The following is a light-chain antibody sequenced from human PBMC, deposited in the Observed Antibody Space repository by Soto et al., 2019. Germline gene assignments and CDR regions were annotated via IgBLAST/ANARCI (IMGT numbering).Light chain of an antibody. J-gene: IGKJ4*01. CDR3: QQYYKWPLT. CDR1: QSISTY. CDR2: KAS. Sequence: DIQMTQSPSTLSASVGDRVTIACRASQSISTYLAWYQQKPGRAPKLLIYKASSLESGVPSRFSGSGSGTEFTLTISSLQPDDFATYYCQQYYKWPLTFGGGTKVDIK. V-gene: IGKV1-5*03.